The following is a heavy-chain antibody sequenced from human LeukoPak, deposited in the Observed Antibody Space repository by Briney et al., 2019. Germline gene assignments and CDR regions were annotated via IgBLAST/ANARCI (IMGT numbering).Heavy chain of an antibody. V-gene: IGHV1-18*01. CDR1: RYTFTSYG. CDR2: ISAYNGNT. J-gene: IGHJ4*02. CDR3: ARDGDYYDSRGHFDY. D-gene: IGHD3-22*01. Sequence: ASVKVSCKASRYTFTSYGISWVRQAAGQGLEWLGWISAYNGNTNYAQKLQGRVTMTTDTSTSTAYMELRSLRSDDTAVYYCARDGDYYDSRGHFDYWGQGTLVTVSS.